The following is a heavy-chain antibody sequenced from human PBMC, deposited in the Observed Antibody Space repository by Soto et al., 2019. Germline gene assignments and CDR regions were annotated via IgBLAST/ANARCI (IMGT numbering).Heavy chain of an antibody. CDR3: ARGRYGDY. CDR2: ISAHNGNT. D-gene: IGHD1-1*01. J-gene: IGHJ4*02. V-gene: IGHV1-18*01. Sequence: QVHLVQSGAEVKKPGASVKVSCQGSGYAFTTYGITWVRQAPGQGLEWMGGISAHNGNTNYAQKLQRRVTVTRDTSTSTAYMELRSLRYDDTAVYYCARGRYGDYWGQGALVTVSS. CDR1: GYAFTTYG.